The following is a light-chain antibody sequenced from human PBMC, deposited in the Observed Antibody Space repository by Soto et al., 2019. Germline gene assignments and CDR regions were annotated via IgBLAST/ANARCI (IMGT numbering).Light chain of an antibody. Sequence: EIVLTQSPATLSLSPVERATLSCMASQSVSSNLAWYQQKPGQAPRLLIYGASSRATGIPDRFSGSGSGTDFTLTISRLEPEDFAVYYCQQYGSSPLTFGGGTKVDIK. V-gene: IGKV3-20*01. CDR2: GAS. CDR1: QSVSSN. CDR3: QQYGSSPLT. J-gene: IGKJ4*01.